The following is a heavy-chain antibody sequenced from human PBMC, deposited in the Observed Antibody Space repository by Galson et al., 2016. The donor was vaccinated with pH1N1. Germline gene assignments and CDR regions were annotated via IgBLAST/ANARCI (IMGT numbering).Heavy chain of an antibody. V-gene: IGHV4-4*08. J-gene: IGHJ6*02. Sequence: SETLSLTCSVSTDSINNYCWSWLRQAPGKGLELIGYIYSTGSTNYNPSLKSRVTISVDTSKNQFSLKLSSVTASDTAVYYCARDPYGSGPFYYHGLDVWGQGTTVTVSS. CDR1: TDSINNYC. D-gene: IGHD3-10*01. CDR3: ARDPYGSGPFYYHGLDV. CDR2: IYSTGST.